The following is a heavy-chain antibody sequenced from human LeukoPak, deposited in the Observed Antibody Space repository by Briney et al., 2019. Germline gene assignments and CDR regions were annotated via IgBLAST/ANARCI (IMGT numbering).Heavy chain of an antibody. D-gene: IGHD6-6*01. CDR2: ITGSGGSR. Sequence: GGSLRLSCAASGLTFSTFAMSWVRQAPGKGLEWVSDITGSGGSRNYADSVKGRFTISRDNSKNTLYLQMNSLRAEDTAVYYCAKLSSSPGKGGAFDIWGQGTMVTVSS. J-gene: IGHJ3*02. CDR3: AKLSSSPGKGGAFDI. CDR1: GLTFSTFA. V-gene: IGHV3-23*01.